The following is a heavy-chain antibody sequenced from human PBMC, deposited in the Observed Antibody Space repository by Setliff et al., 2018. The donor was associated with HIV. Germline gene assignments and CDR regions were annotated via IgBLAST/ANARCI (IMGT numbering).Heavy chain of an antibody. J-gene: IGHJ4*02. V-gene: IGHV1-18*01. CDR3: ARWCAAAGCYPAIYHFDS. Sequence: ASVKVSCKTSGYTFSNHGITWLRQAPGQGLEWMGWISAFNENTNYAQRFHDRVTMTIDTSANTAYMELRGLRSEDTAVYYCARWCAAAGCYPAIYHFDSWGQGTLVTVSS. CDR2: ISAFNENT. D-gene: IGHD2-2*01. CDR1: GYTFSNHG.